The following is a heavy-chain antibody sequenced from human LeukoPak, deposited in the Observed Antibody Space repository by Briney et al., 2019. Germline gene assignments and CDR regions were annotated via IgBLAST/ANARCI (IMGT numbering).Heavy chain of an antibody. CDR2: IYTSGST. Sequence: SETLSLTCTVSGGSISSYYWSWIRQPAGKGLEWIGRIYTSGSTNYNPSLKSRVTMSVDTSKNQFSLKLSSVTAADTAVYYCARVQNDGYCSGGSCYYDAFDIWGRGTMVTVSS. J-gene: IGHJ3*02. D-gene: IGHD2-15*01. CDR3: ARVQNDGYCSGGSCYYDAFDI. CDR1: GGSISSYY. V-gene: IGHV4-4*07.